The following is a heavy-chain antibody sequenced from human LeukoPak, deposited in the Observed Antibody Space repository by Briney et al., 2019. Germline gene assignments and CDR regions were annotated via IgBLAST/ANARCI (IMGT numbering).Heavy chain of an antibody. Sequence: ASVKVPCKASGYTFTGYYMNWVRQAPGQGLEWMGWINPNNGDTKYAQKFQGRVTMTRDTSITTAHMELSSLKSDDTAVYYCAREWRGTGTYCFDYWGQGILATVSS. CDR1: GYTFTGYY. V-gene: IGHV1-2*02. J-gene: IGHJ4*02. CDR2: INPNNGDT. CDR3: AREWRGTGTYCFDY. D-gene: IGHD2-8*02.